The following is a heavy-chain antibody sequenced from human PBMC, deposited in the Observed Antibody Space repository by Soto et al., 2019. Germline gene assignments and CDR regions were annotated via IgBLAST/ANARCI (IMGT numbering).Heavy chain of an antibody. CDR1: GYTFTGYY. J-gene: IGHJ6*02. D-gene: IGHD3-10*01. CDR2: INPNSGGT. V-gene: IGHV1-2*04. Sequence: ASVKVSCKASGYTFTGYYMHWVRQAPGQGLEWMGWINPNSGGTNYAQKFQGWVTMTRDTSISTAYMELSRLRSDDTAVYYCARDKNGSGNPSGMDVWGQGTTVTVSS. CDR3: ARDKNGSGNPSGMDV.